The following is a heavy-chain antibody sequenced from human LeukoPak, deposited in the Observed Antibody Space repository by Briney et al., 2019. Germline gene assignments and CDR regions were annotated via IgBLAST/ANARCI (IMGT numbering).Heavy chain of an antibody. CDR1: GGSISSSSYY. CDR3: ARSLTDYSSGWYFDS. J-gene: IGHJ4*02. D-gene: IGHD6-19*01. V-gene: IGHV4-39*01. CDR2: LYYTGTT. Sequence: PSETLSLTCTVPGGSISSSSYYWGWLRQPPGKGLEWIGSLYYTGTTYYNPSLKSRVTISVDTSKNQFSLNLTSVTAADTAVYYCARSLTDYSSGWYFDSWGQGTLVTVSS.